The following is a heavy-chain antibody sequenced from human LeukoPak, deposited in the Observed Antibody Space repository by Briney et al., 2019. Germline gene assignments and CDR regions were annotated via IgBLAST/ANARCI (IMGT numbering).Heavy chain of an antibody. CDR3: ARAQRTYGTRNWFDP. J-gene: IGHJ5*02. D-gene: IGHD1-14*01. Sequence: TSVKVSCKASGYTFTGYYMHWVRQAPGQGLEWMGRINPNSGGTNYAQKFQGRVTMTRDTSISTAYMELSRLRSDDTAVYYCARAQRTYGTRNWFDPWGQGTLVTVSS. CDR1: GYTFTGYY. V-gene: IGHV1-2*06. CDR2: INPNSGGT.